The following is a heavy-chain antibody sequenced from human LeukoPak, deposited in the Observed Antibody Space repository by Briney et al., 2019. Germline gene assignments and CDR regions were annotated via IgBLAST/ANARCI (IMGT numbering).Heavy chain of an antibody. D-gene: IGHD2-15*01. J-gene: IGHJ3*02. CDR2: IYYSGST. Sequence: PSETLSLTCTVSGGSISSSSYYWGWIRQPPGKGLEWIGSIYYSGSTYYNPSLKSRVTISVDSSKNQFSLKLNSVTAADTAVYYCARRYCSGGSCYIPHTDAFDIWGQGTMVTVSS. V-gene: IGHV4-39*01. CDR3: ARRYCSGGSCYIPHTDAFDI. CDR1: GGSISSSSYY.